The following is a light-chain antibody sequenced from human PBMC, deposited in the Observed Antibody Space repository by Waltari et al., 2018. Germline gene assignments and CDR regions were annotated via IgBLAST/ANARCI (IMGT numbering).Light chain of an antibody. CDR2: DVR. CDR3: SSYASTRTLV. J-gene: IGLJ3*02. CDR1: SSDVGGYNY. Sequence: QSALTQPASVSGSPGRSITVTCTGTSSDVGGYNYVSWYQQHPGKAPKLMIYDVRNRPSGVSNRFSGSKSGNTASLTISGLQAEDEADYYCSSYASTRTLVFGGGTKLTVL. V-gene: IGLV2-14*03.